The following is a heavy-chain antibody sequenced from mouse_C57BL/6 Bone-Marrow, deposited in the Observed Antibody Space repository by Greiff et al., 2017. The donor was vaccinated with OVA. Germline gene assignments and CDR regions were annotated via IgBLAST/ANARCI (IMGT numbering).Heavy chain of an antibody. D-gene: IGHD1-1*01. J-gene: IGHJ3*01. V-gene: IGHV1-81*01. Sequence: LQESGAELARPGASVKLSCKASGYTFTSYGISWVKQRTGQGLEWIGEIYPRSGNTYYNEKFKGKATLTADKSSSTAYMELRSLTSEDSAVYFCARCSITPFAYWGQGTLVTVSA. CDR1: GYTFTSYG. CDR3: ARCSITPFAY. CDR2: IYPRSGNT.